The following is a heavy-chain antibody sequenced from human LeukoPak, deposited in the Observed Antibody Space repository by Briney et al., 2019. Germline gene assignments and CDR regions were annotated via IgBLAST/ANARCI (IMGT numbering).Heavy chain of an antibody. V-gene: IGHV3-30*02. Sequence: PGGSLRLSCAASGFTFSSYWMSWVRQAPGKGLDWVAFIHHDGSNKYYADSVRGRFTISRDNSKNTLYLQMNSLRAEDTAIYYCAKNGDRGAYCTGGTCYPYFYYYMDVWGKGTTVTI. D-gene: IGHD2-15*01. J-gene: IGHJ6*03. CDR1: GFTFSSYW. CDR3: AKNGDRGAYCTGGTCYPYFYYYMDV. CDR2: IHHDGSNK.